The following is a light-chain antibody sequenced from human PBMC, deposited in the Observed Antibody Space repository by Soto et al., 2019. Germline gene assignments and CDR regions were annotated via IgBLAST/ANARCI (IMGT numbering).Light chain of an antibody. CDR3: CSYTTSSTLV. CDR1: SSDVGAYNH. V-gene: IGLV2-14*01. Sequence: QSALTQPASVSGSPVQSITISCTGTSSDVGAYNHVSWYQQHPGKAPQLIIYEVSNRPSGLSNRFSASKSGNTASLTISGLQAEDEADYYCCSYTTSSTLVFGTGTKLTVL. CDR2: EVS. J-gene: IGLJ1*01.